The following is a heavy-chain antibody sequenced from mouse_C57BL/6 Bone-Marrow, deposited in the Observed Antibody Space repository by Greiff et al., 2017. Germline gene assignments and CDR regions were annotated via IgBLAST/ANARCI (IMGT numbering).Heavy chain of an antibody. J-gene: IGHJ3*01. CDR2: IHPNSGST. Sequence: VQLQQPGAELVKPGASVKLSCKASGYTFTSYWMHWVKQRPGQGLEWIGMIHPNSGSTNYNEKFKSKATLTVDKSSGTAYMQLSSLTSEDSAVYYCARGRYYYGSSLAWFAYWGQGTLVTVSA. CDR3: ARGRYYYGSSLAWFAY. V-gene: IGHV1-64*01. D-gene: IGHD1-1*01. CDR1: GYTFTSYW.